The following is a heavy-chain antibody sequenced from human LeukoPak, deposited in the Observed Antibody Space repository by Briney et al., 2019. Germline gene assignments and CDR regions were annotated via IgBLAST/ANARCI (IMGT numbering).Heavy chain of an antibody. D-gene: IGHD2-2*01. CDR2: VDHTGST. V-gene: IGHV4-59*12. CDR3: ARGGSVVVPAASWFDP. Sequence: PSDTLSLTCSVSDDSITMYYWTWLRQPPGKGLEWLGYVDHTGSTNYNPSLKSRVTISVDTSKNQFSLKLSSVTAADTAVYYCARGGSVVVPAASWFDPWGQGTLVTVSS. J-gene: IGHJ5*02. CDR1: DDSITMYY.